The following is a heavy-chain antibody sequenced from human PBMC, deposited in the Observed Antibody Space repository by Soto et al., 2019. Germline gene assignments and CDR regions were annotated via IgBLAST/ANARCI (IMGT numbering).Heavy chain of an antibody. CDR3: AGAPQWPLGVECDP. Sequence: KTSETLSLTCAVYGGSFSGYYWTWVRQPPGKGLEWIGEINHAGNFNCDPSLKSRVTISIDTSKNHFSLNLTSVTAADTALYYCAGAPQWPLGVECDPWGQGALFTGS. CDR2: INHAGNF. D-gene: IGHD3-3*01. CDR1: GGSFSGYY. V-gene: IGHV4-34*01. J-gene: IGHJ5*02.